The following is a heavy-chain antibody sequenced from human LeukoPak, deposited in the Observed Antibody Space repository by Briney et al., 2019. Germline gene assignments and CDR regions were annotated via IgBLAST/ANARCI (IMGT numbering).Heavy chain of an antibody. D-gene: IGHD6-19*01. Sequence: GGSLRLSCAASGLTFSSYSMNWVRQAPGKGREWVSSISSSSSYIYYADSVKGRFTISRDNAKNSLYLQMNSLRAEDTAVYYCARRCIAVAGTNFDYWGQGTLVTVSS. J-gene: IGHJ4*02. V-gene: IGHV3-21*01. CDR2: ISSSSSYI. CDR3: ARRCIAVAGTNFDY. CDR1: GLTFSSYS.